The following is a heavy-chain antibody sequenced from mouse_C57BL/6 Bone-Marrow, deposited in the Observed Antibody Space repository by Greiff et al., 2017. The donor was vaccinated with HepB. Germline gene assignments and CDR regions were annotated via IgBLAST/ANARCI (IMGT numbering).Heavy chain of an antibody. CDR2: ILPGNGST. CDR3: ARCDGNYFDY. Sequence: QVQLKQSGAELMKPGASVKLSCKATGYTFTGYWIEWVKQRPGHGLEWIGEILPGNGSTNYNEKFKGKATLTADTSSNTAYMQLSSLTTEDAAIYYCARCDGNYFDYWGQGTTLTVSS. V-gene: IGHV1-9*01. CDR1: GYTFTGYW. J-gene: IGHJ2*01. D-gene: IGHD2-3*01.